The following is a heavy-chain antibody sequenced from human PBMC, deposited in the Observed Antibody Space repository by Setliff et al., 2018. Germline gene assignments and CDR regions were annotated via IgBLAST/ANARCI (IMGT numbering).Heavy chain of an antibody. J-gene: IGHJ6*02. CDR3: ARDPASSGYDTYYYYYYGMDV. D-gene: IGHD5-12*01. Sequence: ASVKVSCKASGYTFTRYAIHWVRQAPGQRLEWMGWINAGNGNTKYSQKFQGRATMTRDTSTSTVYMELSSLRSEDTAVYYCARDPASSGYDTYYYYYYGMDVWGQGTTVTVSS. CDR1: GYTFTRYA. V-gene: IGHV1-3*01. CDR2: INAGNGNT.